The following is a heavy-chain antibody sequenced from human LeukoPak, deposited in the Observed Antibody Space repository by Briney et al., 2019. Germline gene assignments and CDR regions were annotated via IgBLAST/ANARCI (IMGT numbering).Heavy chain of an antibody. J-gene: IGHJ5*02. CDR2: ISSSSSYI. CDR3: ARGDTAMARRAHWFDP. CDR1: GFTFSSYS. V-gene: IGHV3-21*01. Sequence: GGSLRLSCAASGFTFSSYSMNWVRQAPGKGLEWVSSISSSSSYIYYADSVKGRFTISRDNAKNSLCLQMNSLRAEDTAVYYCARGDTAMARRAHWFDPWGQGTLVTVSS. D-gene: IGHD5-18*01.